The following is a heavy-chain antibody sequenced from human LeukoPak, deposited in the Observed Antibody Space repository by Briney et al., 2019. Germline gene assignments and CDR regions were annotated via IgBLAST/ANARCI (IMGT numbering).Heavy chain of an antibody. J-gene: IGHJ4*02. D-gene: IGHD4-17*01. CDR1: GYTFSGYY. CDR3: ATPGGTVTTGFDY. Sequence: ASVKVSCKTSGYTFSGYYLNWVRQAPGQGLEWMGWISAYNGNTNYAQKLQGRVTMTTDTSTSTAYMELRSLRSDDTAVYYCATPGGTVTTGFDYWGQGTLVTVSS. V-gene: IGHV1-18*04. CDR2: ISAYNGNT.